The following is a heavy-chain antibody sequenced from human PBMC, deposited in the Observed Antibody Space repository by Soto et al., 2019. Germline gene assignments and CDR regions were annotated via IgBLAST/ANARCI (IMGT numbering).Heavy chain of an antibody. D-gene: IGHD1-26*01. CDR3: ARRGVGATYYFDY. Sequence: VQLLESGGGLVQPGGSLRLSCAASGFTFSSYAMSWVRQAPGKGLEWVSAISGSGGSTYYADSVKGRFTISRDNSKNTLYLQMNSLRAEDTAVYYCARRGVGATYYFDYWGQGTLVTVSS. CDR2: ISGSGGST. CDR1: GFTFSSYA. J-gene: IGHJ4*02. V-gene: IGHV3-23*01.